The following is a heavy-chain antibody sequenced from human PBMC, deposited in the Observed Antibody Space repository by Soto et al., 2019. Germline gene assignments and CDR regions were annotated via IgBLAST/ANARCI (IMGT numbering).Heavy chain of an antibody. Sequence: GGSLRLSCAASGFTFSSYGMHWVRQAPGKGLEWVAVIWYDGSNKYYADSVKGRFTISRDNSKNTLYLQMNSLRAADPAVYYCARYRSRTVVTHNCFDYWGQGTLVTVSS. D-gene: IGHD2-21*02. V-gene: IGHV3-33*01. J-gene: IGHJ4*02. CDR1: GFTFSSYG. CDR2: IWYDGSNK. CDR3: ARYRSRTVVTHNCFDY.